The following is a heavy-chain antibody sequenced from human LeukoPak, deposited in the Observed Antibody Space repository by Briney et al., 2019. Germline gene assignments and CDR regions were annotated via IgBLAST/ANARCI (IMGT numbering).Heavy chain of an antibody. J-gene: IGHJ4*02. CDR3: ARGRDFGDYDFWSGYIY. V-gene: IGHV3-48*01. CDR2: ITNSGNSK. D-gene: IGHD3-3*01. Sequence: GGSLRLSCAASEFTFSSYSMNWVRQAPGKGLEWVSYITNSGNSKSYADSVKGRFTISRDNTKNSLYLQMNGLRAEDTAVYYCARGRDFGDYDFWSGYIYWGQGTLVTVSS. CDR1: EFTFSSYS.